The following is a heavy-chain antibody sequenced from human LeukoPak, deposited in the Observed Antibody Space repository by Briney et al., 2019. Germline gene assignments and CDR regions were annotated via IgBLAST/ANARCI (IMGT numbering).Heavy chain of an antibody. CDR2: VFYSGTT. J-gene: IGHJ3*02. Sequence: SETLSLTCTVSGGSITGYYWSWIRQPPGKGLEWIWYVFYSGTTLYNPSLKSRVTISVGTSKTQFSLKLTSVTAADTAVYYCARADPDYDSSGRGDAFDIWGQGTMVTVSS. D-gene: IGHD3-22*01. V-gene: IGHV4-59*08. CDR3: ARADPDYDSSGRGDAFDI. CDR1: GGSITGYY.